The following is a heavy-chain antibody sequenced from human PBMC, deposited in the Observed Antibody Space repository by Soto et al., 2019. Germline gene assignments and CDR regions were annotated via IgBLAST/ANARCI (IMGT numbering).Heavy chain of an antibody. CDR3: ARPRTTLRFLEWLLYTDVFDI. V-gene: IGHV1-3*01. D-gene: IGHD3-3*01. CDR1: GYTFTSYA. Sequence: ASVKVSCKASGYTFTSYAMHWVRQAPGQRLEWMGWINAGNGNTKYSQKFQGRVTITRDTSASTAYMELSSLRSEDTAVYYCARPRTTLRFLEWLLYTDVFDIWGQGTMVTVSS. CDR2: INAGNGNT. J-gene: IGHJ3*02.